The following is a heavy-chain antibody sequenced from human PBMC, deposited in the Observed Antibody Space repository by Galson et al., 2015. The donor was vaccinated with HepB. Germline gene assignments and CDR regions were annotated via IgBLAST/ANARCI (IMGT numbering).Heavy chain of an antibody. J-gene: IGHJ6*02. V-gene: IGHV3-30*18. CDR3: AKVRHPGYYYGLAV. Sequence: LRLSCAASGFGFSNYGLHWVRQAPGKGLEWVAVISYDGSRNYYADSGQGRFTISRDNSRDTLYLQMNSLKTEDTAVYSCAKVRHPGYYYGLAVWGQGTAVTVSS. CDR1: GFGFSNYG. CDR2: ISYDGSRN.